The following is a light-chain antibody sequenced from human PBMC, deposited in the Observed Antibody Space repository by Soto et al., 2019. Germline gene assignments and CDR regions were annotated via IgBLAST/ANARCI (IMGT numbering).Light chain of an antibody. V-gene: IGLV1-40*01. J-gene: IGLJ3*02. CDR2: GNS. Sequence: QSVLTQPPSVSGAPGQRVTISCTGSSSNIGAGYDVHWYQQLPGTAPKLLIYGNSNRPSGVPDRFSGSKSGTSASLAITGLQAEDEADYYCQSYDSSLSAWVFGGGPSSPS. CDR1: SSNIGAGYD. CDR3: QSYDSSLSAWV.